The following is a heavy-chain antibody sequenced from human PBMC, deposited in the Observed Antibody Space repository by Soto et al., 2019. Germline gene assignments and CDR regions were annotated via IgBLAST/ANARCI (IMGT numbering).Heavy chain of an antibody. CDR1: GFTFSDYY. Sequence: GGSLRLSCAASGFTFSDYYMSWIRQAPGKGLEWVSYISSSGSTIYYADSVKGRFTISRDNAKNSLYLEMNSLRAEDTAVYYCARESEDLTSNFDYWGQGTLVTLSS. J-gene: IGHJ4*02. CDR3: ARESEDLTSNFDY. CDR2: ISSSGSTI. V-gene: IGHV3-11*04.